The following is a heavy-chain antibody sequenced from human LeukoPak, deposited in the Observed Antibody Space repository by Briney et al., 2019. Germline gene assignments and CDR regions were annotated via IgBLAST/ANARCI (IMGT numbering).Heavy chain of an antibody. D-gene: IGHD7-27*01. J-gene: IGHJ4*02. CDR1: GGSINSGDYY. Sequence: PSETLSLTCTVSGGSINSGDYYWSWIRQPPGKGLEWIGYIYYGGSTYYNPSLESRVTISVDTSKNQFSLKLSSVTAADTAVYYCAREILNWGSRAYYFDYWGQGTLVTVSS. CDR3: AREILNWGSRAYYFDY. V-gene: IGHV4-30-4*08. CDR2: IYYGGST.